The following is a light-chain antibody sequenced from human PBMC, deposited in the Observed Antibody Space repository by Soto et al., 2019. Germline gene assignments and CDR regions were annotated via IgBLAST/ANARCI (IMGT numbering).Light chain of an antibody. CDR1: SSNIGAGYD. CDR3: QSYDSSLSGWV. J-gene: IGLJ3*02. V-gene: IGLV1-40*01. Sequence: QSVLTQPPSVSGAPGQRVTISCTGSSSNIGAGYDVHWYQQLPGTTPKLLISGNSNRPSGVPDRFSGSKSGTSASLAITGRQAADEVDYYCQSYDSSLSGWVFGGGTKLTVL. CDR2: GNS.